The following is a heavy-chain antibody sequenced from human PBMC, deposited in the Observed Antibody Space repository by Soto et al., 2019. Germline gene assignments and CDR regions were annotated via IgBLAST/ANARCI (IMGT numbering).Heavy chain of an antibody. V-gene: IGHV4-34*01. CDR1: GGSFSGYY. Sequence: SETLSLTCAFYGGSFSGYYWSWIRQPPGKGLEWIGEINHSGSTNYNPSLKSRVTISVDTSKNQFSLKLSSVTAADTAVYYCARPPGSPVDFWSGYPTPDYYYGMDVWGQGTTVTVSS. D-gene: IGHD3-3*01. CDR3: ARPPGSPVDFWSGYPTPDYYYGMDV. J-gene: IGHJ6*02. CDR2: INHSGST.